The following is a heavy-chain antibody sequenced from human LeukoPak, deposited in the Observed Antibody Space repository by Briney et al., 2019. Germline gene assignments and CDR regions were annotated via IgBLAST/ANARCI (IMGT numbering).Heavy chain of an antibody. CDR3: ARDLPSYDYVWGSYRHDAFDI. Sequence: PGGSLRLSCAASGFTVSSNYMTWVRQAPGQGLGWVSVIYSGGSTYYADSVKGRFTISRDNSKNTLYLQMNSLRAEATAVYYCARDLPSYDYVWGSYRHDAFDIWGQGTMVTVSS. CDR1: GFTVSSNY. D-gene: IGHD3-16*02. CDR2: IYSGGST. V-gene: IGHV3-53*01. J-gene: IGHJ3*02.